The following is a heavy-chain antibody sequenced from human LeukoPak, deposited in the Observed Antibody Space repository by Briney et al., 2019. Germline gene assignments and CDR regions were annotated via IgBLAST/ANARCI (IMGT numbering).Heavy chain of an antibody. D-gene: IGHD1-26*01. J-gene: IGHJ4*02. CDR1: GGSISTSAYY. V-gene: IGHV4-39*07. Sequence: PSETLSLTCIVSGGSISTSAYYWGWIRQPPGEGLQWIGSIYYSGNTYYNSSLKSRVTISVDTSTSQFSLRLSSVTAADTAVYYCARAGGSYLYYFDYWGQGTLVTASS. CDR2: IYYSGNT. CDR3: ARAGGSYLYYFDY.